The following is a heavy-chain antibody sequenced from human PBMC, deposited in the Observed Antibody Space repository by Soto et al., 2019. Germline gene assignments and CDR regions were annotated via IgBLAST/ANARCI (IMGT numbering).Heavy chain of an antibody. CDR1: GYRFTNYD. CDR3: AKAGYCSSTSCRDAFDI. CDR2: INGYSANT. Sequence: ASVKVSCKASGYRFTNYDLHWVRQAPGQGLEWMGWINGYSANTKYAQNVQGRLTMTTDTSTSTAYMELRSLRSDDTAVYYCAKAGYCSSTSCRDAFDIWGQGTMVTVSS. D-gene: IGHD2-2*01. J-gene: IGHJ3*02. V-gene: IGHV1-18*01.